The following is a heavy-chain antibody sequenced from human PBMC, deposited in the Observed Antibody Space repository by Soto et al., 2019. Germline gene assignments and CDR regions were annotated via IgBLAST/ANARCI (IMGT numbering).Heavy chain of an antibody. Sequence: QVQLVQSGAEVRKPGASVKVSCKASGYTFTSYGLTWVRQAPGQGLEWMGWISAHNGNTNYAQKLQGRVTMTTDTSTSTAYMELRSLRSDHTAVYYCASSREGGSGRYFDYWGQGTLVTVSS. J-gene: IGHJ4*02. CDR2: ISAHNGNT. CDR1: GYTFTSYG. CDR3: ASSREGGSGRYFDY. V-gene: IGHV1-18*01. D-gene: IGHD1-26*01.